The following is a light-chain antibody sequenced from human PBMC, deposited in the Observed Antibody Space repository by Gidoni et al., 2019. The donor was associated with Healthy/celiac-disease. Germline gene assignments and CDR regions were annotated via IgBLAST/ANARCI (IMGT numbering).Light chain of an antibody. Sequence: EIVLTQSPATLSLSPGERATLSCRASQSVSSYLAWYQQKPGQAPRLLIYDASNRATGIPARFSGSGSGTDFTLTISSLEPEDFAVYFCQQRSNWPPVTFSGGTKVEIK. V-gene: IGKV3-11*01. J-gene: IGKJ4*01. CDR1: QSVSSY. CDR2: DAS. CDR3: QQRSNWPPVT.